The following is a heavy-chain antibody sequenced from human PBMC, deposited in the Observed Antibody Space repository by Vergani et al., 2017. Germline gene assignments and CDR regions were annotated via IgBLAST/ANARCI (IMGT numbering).Heavy chain of an antibody. J-gene: IGHJ6*03. D-gene: IGHD3-10*01. CDR2: ISPSSTTI. Sequence: EVQLVESGGNLVQPGGSLRLSCAASGFTFSSYSMNWVRQAPGKGLEWVSYISPSSTTIYYADSVKGRFTISRDNVKNSLYLQMNSLRAEDTAVYYCARVQNGGYMDVWGKETTVTVSS. V-gene: IGHV3-48*01. CDR3: ARVQNGGYMDV. CDR1: GFTFSSYS.